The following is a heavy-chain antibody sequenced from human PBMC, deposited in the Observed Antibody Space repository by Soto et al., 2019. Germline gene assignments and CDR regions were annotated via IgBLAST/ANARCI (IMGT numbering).Heavy chain of an antibody. V-gene: IGHV4-31*01. CDR2: IYYSGTT. CDR1: GGSINSGGYY. CDR3: ARESVAVAGKPSYHFDY. D-gene: IGHD6-19*01. Sequence: QVQLQESGPGLVKPSQTLSLTCTVSGGSINSGGYYWSWIRQHPGKGLEWIGYIYYSGTTYYNPSLKSPVTISADTSKNQFSLKLSSVAAADTAVYYCARESVAVAGKPSYHFDYRGQGTLVTVSS. J-gene: IGHJ4*02.